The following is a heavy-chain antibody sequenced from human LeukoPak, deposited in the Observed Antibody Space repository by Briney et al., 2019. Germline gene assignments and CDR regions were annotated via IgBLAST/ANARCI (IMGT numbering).Heavy chain of an antibody. J-gene: IGHJ4*02. Sequence: GGSLRLSCAASGFSFSNAWMNWVRQAPGKGLEWVGRILSKANGGGIDYAAPVKGRFTISRDDSKNMLYLQMSSLQTEDTAVYYCAAVYGATIRYFDYWGQGTLVTVSS. CDR2: ILSKANGGGI. D-gene: IGHD4-17*01. CDR1: GFSFSNAW. CDR3: AAVYGATIRYFDY. V-gene: IGHV3-15*07.